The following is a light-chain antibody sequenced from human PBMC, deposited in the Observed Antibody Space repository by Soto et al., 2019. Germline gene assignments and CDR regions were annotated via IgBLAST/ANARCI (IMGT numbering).Light chain of an antibody. CDR2: DVS. CDR3: SSYPTSSTIV. V-gene: IGLV2-14*01. CDR1: SSDVGGFNF. Sequence: QSVLTQPASVSGSPGQSITISCTGTSSDVGGFNFVSWYQQPPGKAPKLMIYDVSHRPSGVSNRFSGSKSGNTASLTISGLQAEDEGDYYCSSYPTSSTIVFGTGTKVTVL. J-gene: IGLJ1*01.